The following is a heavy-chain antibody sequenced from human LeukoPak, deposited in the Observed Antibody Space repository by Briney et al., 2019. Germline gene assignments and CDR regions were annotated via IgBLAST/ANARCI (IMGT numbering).Heavy chain of an antibody. D-gene: IGHD6-19*01. J-gene: IGHJ4*02. CDR3: ARGGYIAVAGGNDY. Sequence: GGSLRLSCAASGFTSSSYAMHWVRQAPGKGLEWVAVISYDGSNKYYADSVKGRFTISRDNSKNTLYLQMNSLRAEDTAVYYCARGGYIAVAGGNDYWGQGTLVTVSS. CDR1: GFTSSSYA. CDR2: ISYDGSNK. V-gene: IGHV3-30-3*01.